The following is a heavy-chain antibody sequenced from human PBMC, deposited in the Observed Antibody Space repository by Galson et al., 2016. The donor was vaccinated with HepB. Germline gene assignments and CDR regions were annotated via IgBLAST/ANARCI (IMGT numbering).Heavy chain of an antibody. Sequence: TLSLTCNVSGAFISSGGYYWNWIRLHPGKGLEWIGCVYYSGSTYYNPSLESRATITVDTSVNQFSLKLTSVTAADTAGYYCARGVSMVRGWLDPWGQGTLVTVSS. D-gene: IGHD3-10*01. J-gene: IGHJ5*02. CDR1: GAFISSGGYY. CDR3: ARGVSMVRGWLDP. V-gene: IGHV4-31*03. CDR2: VYYSGST.